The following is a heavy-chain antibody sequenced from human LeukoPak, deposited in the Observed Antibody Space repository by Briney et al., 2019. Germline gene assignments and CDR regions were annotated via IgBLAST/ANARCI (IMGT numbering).Heavy chain of an antibody. J-gene: IGHJ4*02. Sequence: GASVKVSCKASGYTFTSYGISWVRQAPGQGLEWMGWISAYNGNTNYAQRLQGRVTMTTDTSTSTAYMELRSLRSDDTAVYYCARTGGSGWPTPHYFDYWGQGTLVTVSS. D-gene: IGHD6-19*01. CDR3: ARTGGSGWPTPHYFDY. CDR1: GYTFTSYG. CDR2: ISAYNGNT. V-gene: IGHV1-18*01.